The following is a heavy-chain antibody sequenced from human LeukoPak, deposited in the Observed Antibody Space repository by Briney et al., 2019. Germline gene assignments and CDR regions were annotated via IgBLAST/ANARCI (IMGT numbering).Heavy chain of an antibody. V-gene: IGHV1-8*01. CDR1: GHTFTSYD. D-gene: IGHD6-13*01. J-gene: IGHJ4*02. CDR2: MNPDSGNT. Sequence: ASVKVSCKAPGHTFTSYDINWVRQATGQGLEWMGWMNPDSGNTGYAQKFQGRVTMTRNPSISTAYMELSSLTSEDTAVYYRARRIAAAGVGIVYWGQGTLVTVSS. CDR3: ARRIAAAGVGIVY.